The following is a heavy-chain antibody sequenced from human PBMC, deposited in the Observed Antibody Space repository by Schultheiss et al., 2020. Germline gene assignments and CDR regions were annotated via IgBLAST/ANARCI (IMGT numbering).Heavy chain of an antibody. Sequence: ASVTVSCKASGYTFTGYYMHWVRQAPGQGLEWMGWINPNSGGTNYAQKFQGRVTMTTDTSTSTAYMELRSLRSDDTAVYYCARGATGGLGELSLGYWGQGTLVTVSS. D-gene: IGHD3-16*02. J-gene: IGHJ4*02. CDR2: INPNSGGT. V-gene: IGHV1-2*02. CDR3: ARGATGGLGELSLGY. CDR1: GYTFTGYY.